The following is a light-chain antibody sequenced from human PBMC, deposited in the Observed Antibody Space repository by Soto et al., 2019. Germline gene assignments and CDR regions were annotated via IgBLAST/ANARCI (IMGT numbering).Light chain of an antibody. V-gene: IGLV2-14*02. J-gene: IGLJ1*01. CDR1: SGYVGTYSL. CDR2: EGH. Sequence: QSALAQPASVSGSPGQSITISCTGASGYVGTYSLVSWYQQHPGKAPKVVIYEGHKRPSGVPDRFSGSKSGNTASLTISGLQSEDEADYYCSSYTSSSSSYVFGTGTKLTVL. CDR3: SSYTSSSSSYV.